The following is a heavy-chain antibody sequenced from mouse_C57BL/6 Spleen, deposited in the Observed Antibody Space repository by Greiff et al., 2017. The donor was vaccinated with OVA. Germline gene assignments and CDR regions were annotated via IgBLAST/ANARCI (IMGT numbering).Heavy chain of an antibody. J-gene: IGHJ2*01. Sequence: VQRVESGAELVKPGASVKISCKASGYAFSSYWMNWVKQRPGKGLEWIGQIYPGDGDTNYNGKFKGKATLTADKSSSTAYMQLSSLTSEDSAVYFCARSGITRGYFDYWGQGTTLTVSS. D-gene: IGHD2-4*01. V-gene: IGHV1-80*01. CDR2: IYPGDGDT. CDR1: GYAFSSYW. CDR3: ARSGITRGYFDY.